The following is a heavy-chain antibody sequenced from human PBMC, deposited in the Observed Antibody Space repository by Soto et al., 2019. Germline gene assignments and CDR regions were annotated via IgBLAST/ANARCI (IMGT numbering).Heavy chain of an antibody. V-gene: IGHV5-51*01. D-gene: IGHD5-12*01. CDR3: ARLVGGTRTWLLQYYYYMDV. CDR2: IYPGDSDT. CDR1: GYSFTSYW. J-gene: IGHJ6*03. Sequence: GESLKISCKGSGYSFTSYWIGWVRQMPWKGLEWMGIIYPGDSDTRYSPSFQGQVTISADKSISTAYLQWSSLKASDTAMYYCARLVGGTRTWLLQYYYYMDVWGKGTTVTVSS.